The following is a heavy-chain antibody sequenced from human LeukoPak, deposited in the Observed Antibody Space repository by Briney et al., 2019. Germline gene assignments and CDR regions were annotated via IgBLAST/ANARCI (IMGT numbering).Heavy chain of an antibody. J-gene: IGHJ4*02. D-gene: IGHD6-13*01. CDR1: GFTFSSYA. CDR3: ARGAAAGPFSDGLDY. CDR2: MSYDGSNK. Sequence: PGRSLRLSCAASGFTFSSYAMHWVRQAPGKGLEWVAVMSYDGSNKYYADSVKGRFTISRDNSKNTLYLQMNSLRAEDTAVYYCARGAAAGPFSDGLDYWGQGTLVTVSS. V-gene: IGHV3-30-3*01.